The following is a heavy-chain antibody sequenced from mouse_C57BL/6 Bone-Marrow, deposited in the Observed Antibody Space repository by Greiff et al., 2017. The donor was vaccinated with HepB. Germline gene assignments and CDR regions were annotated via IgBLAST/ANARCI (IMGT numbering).Heavy chain of an antibody. D-gene: IGHD1-1*01. CDR3: ARIYYYGPAWFAY. CDR1: GYTFTDYY. J-gene: IGHJ3*01. Sequence: QVQLQQSGAELVRPGASVKLSCKASGYTFTDYYINWVKQRPGQGLEWIARIYPGSGNTYYNEKFKGKATLTAEKSSSTAYMQLSSLTSEDSAVYFCARIYYYGPAWFAYWGQGTLVTVSA. V-gene: IGHV1-76*01. CDR2: IYPGSGNT.